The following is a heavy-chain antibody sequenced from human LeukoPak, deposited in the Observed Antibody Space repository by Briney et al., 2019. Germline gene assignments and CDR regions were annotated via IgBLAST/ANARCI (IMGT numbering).Heavy chain of an antibody. CDR2: ISCDGSKK. Sequence: GGALRLSCAASGFTFSSYNMKWVGQAAGKGLEGVGGISCDGSKKYYADSVKGRFTISRDNSKNTLYLEMNSLRAEDTAVYYCARDESLLDYWGQGTLVTVSS. CDR1: GFTFSSYN. CDR3: ARDESLLDY. V-gene: IGHV3-30-3*01. J-gene: IGHJ4*02.